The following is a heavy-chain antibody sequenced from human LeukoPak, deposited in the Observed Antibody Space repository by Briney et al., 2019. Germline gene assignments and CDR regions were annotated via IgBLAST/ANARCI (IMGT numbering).Heavy chain of an antibody. CDR1: GGSFSGYY. D-gene: IGHD6-19*01. V-gene: IGHV4-34*01. Sequence: PSETLSLTCAVYGGSFSGYYWNWIRQPPGQGLEWIGEINHSGSTNYNPSLKSRVTISLGTSKNQFSLKLSSVTAADTAVYYCARGGGSSPGIAVYWGQGTLVTVSS. CDR3: ARGGGSSPGIAVY. CDR2: INHSGST. J-gene: IGHJ4*02.